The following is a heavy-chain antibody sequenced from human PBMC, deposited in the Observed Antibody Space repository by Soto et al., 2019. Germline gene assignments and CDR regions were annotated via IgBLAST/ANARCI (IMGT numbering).Heavy chain of an antibody. D-gene: IGHD3-22*01. V-gene: IGHV1-69*02. CDR3: ASGGRNYYDSSGYYCGPPSN. CDR2: IIPILGIA. Sequence: QVQLVQSGAEVKKPGSSVKVSCKASGGTFSSYTISWVRQAPGQGLEWMGRIIPILGIANYAQKFQGRVTITADKSXXTXYRXLSSLRSEDTAVYYCASGGRNYYDSSGYYCGPPSNWGQGTLVTVSS. J-gene: IGHJ4*02. CDR1: GGTFSSYT.